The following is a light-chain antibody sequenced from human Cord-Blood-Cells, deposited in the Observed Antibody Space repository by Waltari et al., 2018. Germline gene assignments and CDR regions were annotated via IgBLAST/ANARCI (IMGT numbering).Light chain of an antibody. CDR3: QQYNNWPSWT. J-gene: IGKJ1*01. V-gene: IGKV3-15*01. CDR1: QSVSSN. Sequence: QSPATLSVSPGERATLSCRASQSVSSNLAWYQQKPGQAPRLLIYGASTRATGIPARFSGSGSGTEFTLTISSLQSEDFAVYYCQQYNNWPSWTFGQGTKVEIK. CDR2: GAS.